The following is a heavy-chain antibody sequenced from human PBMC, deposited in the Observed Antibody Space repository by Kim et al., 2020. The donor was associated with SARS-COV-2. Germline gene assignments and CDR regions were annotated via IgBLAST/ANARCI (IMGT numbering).Heavy chain of an antibody. CDR1: GFSVSFNY. J-gene: IGHJ6*02. Sequence: GGSLRLSCTASGFSVSFNYMSWVRQAPGKGLEWVSLIYAGDDAYFSDSVKGRCTISRDNSRNTLYLQMNSLRVEDTAVYYCARDLFRPTGAGRNYGMDVWCQGPTVTVSS. D-gene: IGHD6-19*01. CDR2: IYAGDDA. V-gene: IGHV3-53*01. CDR3: ARDLFRPTGAGRNYGMDV.